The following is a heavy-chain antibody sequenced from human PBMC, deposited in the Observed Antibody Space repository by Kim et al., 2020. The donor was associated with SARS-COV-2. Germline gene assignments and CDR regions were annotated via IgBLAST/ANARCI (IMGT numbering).Heavy chain of an antibody. CDR2: IHYSGST. Sequence: SETLSLTCTVSGGSISSSSYYWGWIRQPPEKGLEWIGSIHYSGSTYYNPSLKSRVTISVDTPKNQFSLKLSSVTAADTAVYYCARGIATEGNDYWGQGTLVTVSS. J-gene: IGHJ4*02. CDR3: ARGIATEGNDY. CDR1: GGSISSSSYY. V-gene: IGHV4-39*01. D-gene: IGHD6-13*01.